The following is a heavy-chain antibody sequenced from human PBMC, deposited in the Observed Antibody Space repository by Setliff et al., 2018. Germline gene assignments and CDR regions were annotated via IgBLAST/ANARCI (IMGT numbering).Heavy chain of an antibody. Sequence: GSLRLSCAASGFTFSSSAMAWVRQAPGKGLEWVSAISSTITSTYYADSVKGRFTISRDNSKNTLYLQMNSLRAEDTAVYYCARGTQAYTSWTDSALGYWGKGTLVTVSS. D-gene: IGHD2-15*01. CDR3: ARGTQAYTSWTDSALGY. V-gene: IGHV3-23*01. CDR1: GFTFSSSA. CDR2: ISSTITST. J-gene: IGHJ4*02.